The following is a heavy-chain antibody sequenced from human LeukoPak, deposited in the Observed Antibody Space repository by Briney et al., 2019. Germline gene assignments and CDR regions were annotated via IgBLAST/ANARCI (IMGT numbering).Heavy chain of an antibody. J-gene: IGHJ5*02. V-gene: IGHV1-8*01. CDR2: MNPNSGNT. CDR1: GCTFTSYD. Sequence: ASVKVSCKASGCTFTSYDINWVRQATGQGLEWMGWMNPNSGNTGYAQKFQGRVTMTRNTSISTAYMELSSLRSEDTAVYYCARQDPIYDFWSGYYPNWFDPWGQGTLVTVSS. D-gene: IGHD3-3*01. CDR3: ARQDPIYDFWSGYYPNWFDP.